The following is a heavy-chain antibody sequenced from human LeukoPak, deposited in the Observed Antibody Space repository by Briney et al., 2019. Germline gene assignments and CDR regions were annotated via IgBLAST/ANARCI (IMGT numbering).Heavy chain of an antibody. J-gene: IGHJ4*02. V-gene: IGHV3-7*03. D-gene: IGHD3-10*01. CDR3: ARGRYGSGSYYSY. CDR2: IKQDGREK. CDR1: GLTVSNQF. Sequence: GGSLRLSCAASGLTVSNQFMDWVRQAPGKGLEWVANIKQDGREKYYVDSVKGRFTISRDNAKNSLYLQMNSLRAEDTAVYYCARGRYGSGSYYSYWGQGTLVTVSS.